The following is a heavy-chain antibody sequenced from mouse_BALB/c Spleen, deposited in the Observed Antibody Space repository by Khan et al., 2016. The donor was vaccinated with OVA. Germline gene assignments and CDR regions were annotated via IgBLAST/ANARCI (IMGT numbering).Heavy chain of an antibody. V-gene: IGHV1S56*01. CDR1: GYTLTSYY. CDR3: AKGYYGYLDY. J-gene: IGHJ2*01. CDR2: IYPVDGST. D-gene: IGHD1-1*01. Sequence: QVQLQQSGPELVRPGASLKMSCKASGYTLTSYYIHWVKQRPGQGLEWIGWIYPVDGSTKYNETFKGKTTLTADKSSSTSSMLLRSLTSEDSAIFVCAKGYYGYLDYWGQGTTLTVSS.